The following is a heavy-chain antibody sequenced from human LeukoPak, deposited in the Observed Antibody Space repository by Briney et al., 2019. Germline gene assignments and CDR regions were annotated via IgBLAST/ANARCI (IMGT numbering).Heavy chain of an antibody. CDR1: GFTFSSYW. V-gene: IGHV3-7*01. CDR2: INRDGSEQ. J-gene: IGHJ4*02. D-gene: IGHD1-26*01. Sequence: GGSLRLSCEVSGFTFSSYWMTWARHIPGKGLEWVANINRDGSEQHYVESVKGRFTISRDNGRNSLYLQMDSLRVDDTAVYYCARVGAWELQRVFENWGQGTLVTVSS. CDR3: ARVGAWELQRVFEN.